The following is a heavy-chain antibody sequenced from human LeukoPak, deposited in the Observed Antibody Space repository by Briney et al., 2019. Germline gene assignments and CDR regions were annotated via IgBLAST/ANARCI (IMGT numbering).Heavy chain of an antibody. J-gene: IGHJ4*02. D-gene: IGHD3-16*02. Sequence: GGSLRLSCAASGFTFSSYGMHWVRQAPGKGLEWVAVISYDGSNKYYADSVKGRFTISRDNSKNTLYLQMNSLRAEDTAVYYCANLPTINYDCVWGSYRSFDYWGQGTLVTVSS. V-gene: IGHV3-30*18. CDR2: ISYDGSNK. CDR1: GFTFSSYG. CDR3: ANLPTINYDCVWGSYRSFDY.